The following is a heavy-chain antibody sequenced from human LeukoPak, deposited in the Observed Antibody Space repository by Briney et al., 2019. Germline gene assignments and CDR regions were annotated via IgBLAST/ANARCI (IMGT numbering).Heavy chain of an antibody. J-gene: IGHJ4*02. D-gene: IGHD3-16*01. CDR3: AKGGGEVFDY. Sequence: GGSLRLSCDASGFAFSSYAMSWVRQAPGKGLEWVSSLSDTGAATYYADSVKGRFTISRDNSENTVHLQMNSLRADDTAVYYCAKGGGEVFDYWGQGTLVTVSS. CDR2: LSDTGAAT. CDR1: GFAFSSYA. V-gene: IGHV3-23*01.